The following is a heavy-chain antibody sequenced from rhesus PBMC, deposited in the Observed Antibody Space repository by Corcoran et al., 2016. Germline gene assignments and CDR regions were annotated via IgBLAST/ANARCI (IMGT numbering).Heavy chain of an antibody. V-gene: IGHV4-173*01. CDR3: SREGSGWSPHFDY. CDR1: GCSISRNY. CDR2: ISDRGWST. D-gene: IGHD6S26*01. Sequence: QLPLQASGPGLVKPSETLSLTCAVSGCSISRNYLRWIRQPPGQGLEWLGRISDRGWSTDYNPSLKSRVTISTDTSKNQFSLKLSSVTAADTAVYYCSREGSGWSPHFDYWGQGVLVTVSS. J-gene: IGHJ4*01.